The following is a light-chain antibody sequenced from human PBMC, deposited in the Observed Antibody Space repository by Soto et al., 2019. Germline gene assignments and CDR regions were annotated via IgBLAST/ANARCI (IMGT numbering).Light chain of an antibody. V-gene: IGKV1-17*03. CDR1: QGISNY. CDR2: AAS. Sequence: DIQMPQSPAAMSAPVGDRVTITCRASQGISNYLAWFQQKPGKVPKRLIYAASSLQSGVPSRFSGSGSGTKFTLTIASLQPDDFATYYCQQYETFSGTFGPGTKVDIK. J-gene: IGKJ1*01. CDR3: QQYETFSGT.